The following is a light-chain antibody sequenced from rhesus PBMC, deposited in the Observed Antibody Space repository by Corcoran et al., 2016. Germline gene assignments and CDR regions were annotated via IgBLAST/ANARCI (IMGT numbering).Light chain of an antibody. CDR3: QQGNSYPLT. CDR2: HTN. V-gene: IGKV1-32*04. Sequence: DIQMSQSPPSLSASVGDRVTITCRASQDISSYLTWYPQKPGSAPKVLIYHTNTLASGVPSRFSGSGAGTDFTLTISCLQPEDFATYYCQQGNSYPLTFGGGTKV. J-gene: IGKJ4*01. CDR1: QDISSY.